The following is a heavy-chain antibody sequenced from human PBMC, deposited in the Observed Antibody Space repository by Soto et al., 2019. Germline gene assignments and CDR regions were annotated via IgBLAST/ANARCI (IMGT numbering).Heavy chain of an antibody. J-gene: IGHJ4*02. CDR2: IYYSGSI. CDR1: GGSVSSGSYY. CDR3: ARDDYGGNFFPR. V-gene: IGHV4-61*01. D-gene: IGHD4-17*01. Sequence: QVQLQESGPGLVKPSETLSLTCTVSGGSVSSGSYYWSWIRQPPGKGLEWIGYIYYSGSINYNPSLKSRVTISVDTSKNQFSLKLSSVTAADTAVYYCARDDYGGNFFPRWGQGTLVTVSS.